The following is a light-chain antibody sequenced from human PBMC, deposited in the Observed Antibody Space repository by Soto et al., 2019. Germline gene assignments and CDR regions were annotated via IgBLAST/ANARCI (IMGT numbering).Light chain of an antibody. J-gene: IGKJ1*01. CDR1: QSVSSSY. CDR2: GAS. Sequence: EIVLTQSPGTLSLSPGERATLSCRASQSVSSSYLAWYQQKPGQAPRPLIYGASSRAIGIPDRFSGSGSGKDFTLTISRLEPEDLAVYYCQQYGSSPWTFGQGNKVEIK. CDR3: QQYGSSPWT. V-gene: IGKV3-20*01.